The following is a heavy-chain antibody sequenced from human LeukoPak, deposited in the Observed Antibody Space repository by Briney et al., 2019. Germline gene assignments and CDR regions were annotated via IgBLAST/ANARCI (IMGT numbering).Heavy chain of an antibody. CDR2: ISSSSDV. J-gene: IGHJ4*02. CDR3: ARGIAVAAPDY. D-gene: IGHD6-19*01. Sequence: GGSLRLSCAASGFTFSRFSMNWVRQAPGKGLEWVSSISSSSDVYYADSLKGRFNISRDNAKNSLYLQMNSLRADDTAVYYCARGIAVAAPDYWGQGSLVTVSS. V-gene: IGHV3-21*01. CDR1: GFTFSRFS.